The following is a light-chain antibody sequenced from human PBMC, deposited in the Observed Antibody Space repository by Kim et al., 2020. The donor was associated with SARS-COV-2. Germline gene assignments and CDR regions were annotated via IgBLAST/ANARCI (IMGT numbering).Light chain of an antibody. Sequence: APGTTANLPCGGDNIGSKAVHWYQQKPGQAPVLVISYDSDRPSGIPQRFSGSNSGDAATLTISRVEAGDEADYYCQVWDTSSYHVVFGGGTQLTVL. V-gene: IGLV3-21*04. CDR1: NIGSKA. CDR3: QVWDTSSYHVV. J-gene: IGLJ2*01. CDR2: YDS.